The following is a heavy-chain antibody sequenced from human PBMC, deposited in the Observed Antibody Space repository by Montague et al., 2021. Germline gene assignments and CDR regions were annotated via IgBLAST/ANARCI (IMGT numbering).Heavy chain of an antibody. V-gene: IGHV1-2*02. CDR1: EFTFTAYH. CDR2: INPSNGDT. Sequence: SGKVSFKGSEFTFTAYHIYWVRQAPGKGLEWMGWINPSNGDTHHAQSFKGRVTMTSDTSIGTAYMELSRLTSDDTAVYYCARDLSLFRQAPAYWGQGTLVTVSS. D-gene: IGHD3-3*01. CDR3: ARDLSLFRQAPAY. J-gene: IGHJ4*02.